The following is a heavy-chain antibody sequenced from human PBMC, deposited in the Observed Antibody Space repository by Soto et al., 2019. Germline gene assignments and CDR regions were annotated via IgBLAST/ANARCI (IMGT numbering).Heavy chain of an antibody. D-gene: IGHD3-9*01. CDR2: IYYSGST. Sequence: SETLSLTCTVSGGSISSGGYYWSWIRQHPGKGLEWIGYIYYSGSTYYNPSLKSRVTISVDTSKNQFSLKLSSVTAADTAVYYCARVVGYRYILTGYHSDYCGQGTFVIVSS. V-gene: IGHV4-31*03. CDR1: GGSISSGGYY. CDR3: ARVVGYRYILTGYHSDY. J-gene: IGHJ4*02.